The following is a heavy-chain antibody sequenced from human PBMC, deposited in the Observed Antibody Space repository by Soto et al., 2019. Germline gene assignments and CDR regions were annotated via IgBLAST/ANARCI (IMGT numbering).Heavy chain of an antibody. CDR2: INQDGSNK. D-gene: IGHD6-13*01. CDR1: GFAFRNSW. J-gene: IGHJ5*02. CDR3: AKDPGLNSSWYDWFDP. Sequence: LRLSCAASGFAFRNSWMNWVRQAPGKGLEWVANINQDGSNKYYVDSVKGRFTISRDNSKNSLYLQMNSLRAEDTAVYYCAKDPGLNSSWYDWFDPWGQGTRVTVSS. V-gene: IGHV3-7*03.